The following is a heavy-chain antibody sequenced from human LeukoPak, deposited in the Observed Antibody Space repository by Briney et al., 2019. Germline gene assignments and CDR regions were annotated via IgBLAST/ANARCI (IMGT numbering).Heavy chain of an antibody. CDR2: IKQDGSEK. V-gene: IGHV3-7*01. CDR1: GFSFSNYW. Sequence: GGSLRLSCAASGFSFSNYWMSWVRQAPGRGLEWVANIKQDGSEKFYVDSVKGRITISRDNAKSSLYLQMNSLRADDTAVYYCARENRDGLNPYNWFDPWGQGTLVTVSS. CDR3: ARENRDGLNPYNWFDP. D-gene: IGHD5-24*01. J-gene: IGHJ5*02.